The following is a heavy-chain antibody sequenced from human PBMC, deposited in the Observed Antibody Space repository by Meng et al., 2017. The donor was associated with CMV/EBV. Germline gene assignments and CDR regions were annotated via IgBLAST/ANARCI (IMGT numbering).Heavy chain of an antibody. D-gene: IGHD1-26*01. J-gene: IGHJ4*02. CDR2: INHSGST. V-gene: IGHV4-34*01. CDR3: ARDGVEATTGFDY. Sequence: SETLSLTCAVYGGSFSGYYWSWIRQPPGKGLEWIGEINHSGSTNYNPSLKNRVTISVDTSKNQFSLKLSSVTAADTAVYYCARDGVEATTGFDYWGQGTLVTVSS. CDR1: GGSFSGYY.